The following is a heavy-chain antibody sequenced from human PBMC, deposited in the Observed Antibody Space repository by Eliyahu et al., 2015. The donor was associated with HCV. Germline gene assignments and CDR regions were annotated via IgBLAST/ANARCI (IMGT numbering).Heavy chain of an antibody. CDR1: GFIFSSYS. CDR2: ISSSSSYI. D-gene: IGHD3/OR15-3a*01. Sequence: EVQLVESGGGLVKPGGSLRLSCAXSGFIFSSYSMNXVRQAPGKGLEWVSSISSSSSYIYYADSVKGRFTISRDNAKNSLYLQMNSLRAEDTAVYYCARDFRDKWAGYSRRYYYYGMDVWGKGTTVTVSS. J-gene: IGHJ6*04. CDR3: ARDFRDKWAGYSRRYYYYGMDV. V-gene: IGHV3-21*01.